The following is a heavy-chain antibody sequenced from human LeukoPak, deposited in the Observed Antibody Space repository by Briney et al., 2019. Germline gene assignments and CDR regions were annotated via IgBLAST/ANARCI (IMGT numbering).Heavy chain of an antibody. CDR3: ARDMTLFRGRSAFDI. Sequence: GGSLGLSCAASGFTFSSYSMNWVRQAPGKGLEWVSSISSSSSYIYYADSVKGRFTISRDNAKNSLYLQMNSLRAEDTAVYYCARDMTLFRGRSAFDIWGQGTMVTVSS. V-gene: IGHV3-21*01. CDR1: GFTFSSYS. D-gene: IGHD3-16*01. J-gene: IGHJ3*02. CDR2: ISSSSSYI.